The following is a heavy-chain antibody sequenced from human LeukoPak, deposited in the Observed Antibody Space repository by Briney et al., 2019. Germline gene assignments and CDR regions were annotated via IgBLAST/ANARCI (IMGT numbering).Heavy chain of an antibody. J-gene: IGHJ6*03. CDR2: INHSGST. CDR1: GGSFSGYY. Sequence: SETLSLTCAVYGGSFSGYYWSWIRQPPGKGLEWIGEINHSGSTNYNPSLKSRVTISVGTSKNQFSLKLSSVTAADTAVYYCARALSHCSGGSCYSHYYYMDVWGKGTTVTVSS. CDR3: ARALSHCSGGSCYSHYYYMDV. D-gene: IGHD2-15*01. V-gene: IGHV4-34*01.